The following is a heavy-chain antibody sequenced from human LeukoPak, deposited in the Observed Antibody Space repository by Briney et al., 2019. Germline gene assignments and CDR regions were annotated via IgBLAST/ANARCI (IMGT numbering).Heavy chain of an antibody. CDR3: ARARHYYDSSGYLPGAFDI. J-gene: IGHJ3*02. Sequence: ASVKVSCKASGGTFSSYAISWVRQAPGQGLEWMGGIIPIFGTANYAQKFQGRVTITADESTSTAYMELSSLRSEDTAVYYCARARHYYDSSGYLPGAFDIWGQGTMVTVSS. D-gene: IGHD3-22*01. CDR2: IIPIFGTA. V-gene: IGHV1-69*13. CDR1: GGTFSSYA.